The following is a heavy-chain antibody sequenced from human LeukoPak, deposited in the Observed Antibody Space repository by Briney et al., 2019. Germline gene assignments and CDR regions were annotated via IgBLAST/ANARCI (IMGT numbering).Heavy chain of an antibody. V-gene: IGHV3-7*03. CDR2: IKQDGSEK. Sequence: GGSLRLSCATSGFTFSSYCMSWVRQAPGKGLEWVANIKQDGSEKYYVDSVKGRFTISRDNAKNSLYLQINSLRAEDTAVYYCARGRKYTSGYRVTELGSGYSDYWGQGTLVTVSS. J-gene: IGHJ4*02. CDR3: ARGRKYTSGYRVTELGSGYSDY. CDR1: GFTFSSYC. D-gene: IGHD5-18*01.